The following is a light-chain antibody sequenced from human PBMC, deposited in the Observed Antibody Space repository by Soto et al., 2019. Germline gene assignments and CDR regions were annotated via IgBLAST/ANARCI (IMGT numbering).Light chain of an antibody. Sequence: EIVMTQSPATLSVSPGERATLSCRASQSVSSNFAWYQQKPGRAPRLLIYGASTRATGIPARFSGSGSGTEFTLTISSLQSEDFAVYYCQQYKNWPPTFGGGTKVEIK. CDR1: QSVSSN. J-gene: IGKJ4*01. V-gene: IGKV3-15*01. CDR2: GAS. CDR3: QQYKNWPPT.